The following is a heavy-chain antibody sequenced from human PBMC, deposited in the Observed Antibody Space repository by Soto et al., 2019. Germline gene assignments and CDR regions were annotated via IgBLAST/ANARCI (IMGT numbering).Heavy chain of an antibody. CDR2: ISAYNGNT. CDR3: ARDPPPPDY. CDR1: GYTFASYA. J-gene: IGHJ4*02. V-gene: IGHV1-18*01. Sequence: AAVKVSCKASGYTFASYAISWMRQAPGQGLEWMGWISAYNGNTNYAQKLQGRVTMTTDTSTSTAYMELRSLRSDDTAVYYCARDPPPPDYWGQGTLVTVSS.